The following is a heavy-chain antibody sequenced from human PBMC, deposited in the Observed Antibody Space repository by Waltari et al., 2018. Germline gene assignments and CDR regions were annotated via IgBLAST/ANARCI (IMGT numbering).Heavy chain of an antibody. CDR3: ARDLGWGSLDY. J-gene: IGHJ4*03. Sequence: QVQLVESGGGVVQPGRSLRLSCAASGFTVSSHGIHWVRQAPGRGREGVADVWADGTHKYYADSVKGRFTISRDESENTVFLQMNSLSAEDTAVYYCARDLGWGSLDYRGQGVLVTVSS. CDR1: GFTVSSHG. D-gene: IGHD3-16*01. CDR2: VWADGTHK. V-gene: IGHV3-33*01.